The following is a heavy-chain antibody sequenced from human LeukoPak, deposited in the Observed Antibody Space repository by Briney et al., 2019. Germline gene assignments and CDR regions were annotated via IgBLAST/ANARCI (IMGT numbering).Heavy chain of an antibody. CDR3: ANSLGGDYGWFGGQFGL. D-gene: IGHD4-17*01. Sequence: PSETPSLTCTVSGDSISSRSYYWAWLRQAPVKGLEWIGSIHSSGSTYYNPSLKSRLTLSVDTSKNLFSLRLISVTAADTAVYYCANSLGGDYGWFGGQFGLWGRGTLVTVSS. J-gene: IGHJ2*01. CDR1: GDSISSRSYY. V-gene: IGHV4-39*02. CDR2: IHSSGST.